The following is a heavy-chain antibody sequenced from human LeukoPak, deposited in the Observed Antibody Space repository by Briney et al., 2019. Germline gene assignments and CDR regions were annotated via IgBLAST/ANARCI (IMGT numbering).Heavy chain of an antibody. CDR1: GFTFSSYW. CDR2: ISSSSSYR. V-gene: IGHV3-21*01. CDR3: AGGRWLPNADY. D-gene: IGHD5-24*01. J-gene: IGHJ4*02. Sequence: GGSLRLSCAASGFTFSSYWMNWVPQAPGKGVEWVSPISSSSSYRYYADSVKGRFTITRANAKNSLCLQMSSLRAEDTAVYYCAGGRWLPNADYWGQGTLVTVSS.